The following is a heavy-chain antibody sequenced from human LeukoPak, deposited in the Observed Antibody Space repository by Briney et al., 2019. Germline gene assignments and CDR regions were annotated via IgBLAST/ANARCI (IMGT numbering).Heavy chain of an antibody. J-gene: IGHJ4*02. D-gene: IGHD1-26*01. CDR3: ARVSGGFGTYRVDY. CDR2: IKQDGSEK. Sequence: GGSLGLSCAASGFTFYNYWMTWVRQAPGKGLEWVANIKQDGSEKYYLGSVRGRFTISRDNTENSLYLQMNSLRADDTAVYYCARVSGGFGTYRVDYWGQGPLVTVSS. CDR1: GFTFYNYW. V-gene: IGHV3-7*01.